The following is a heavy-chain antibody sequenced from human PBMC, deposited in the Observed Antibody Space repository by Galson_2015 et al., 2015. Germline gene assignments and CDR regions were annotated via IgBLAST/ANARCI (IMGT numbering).Heavy chain of an antibody. Sequence: CAISGDSVSSHSAAWNWIRQSPSGGLEWLGRTYYRSKWYTDYAVSVKSRISINPDTSKNDFSLQLNSVTPEDTAVYYCARDLVAVAETSDGFDIWGQGTMVTVSS. CDR3: ARDLVAVAETSDGFDI. D-gene: IGHD6-19*01. J-gene: IGHJ3*02. V-gene: IGHV6-1*01. CDR1: GDSVSSHSAA. CDR2: TYYRSKWYT.